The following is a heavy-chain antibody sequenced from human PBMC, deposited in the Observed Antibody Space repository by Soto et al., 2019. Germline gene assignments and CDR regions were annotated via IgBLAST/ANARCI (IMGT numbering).Heavy chain of an antibody. D-gene: IGHD2-2*01. CDR2: ISYDGSNK. CDR3: ARRTSFDY. CDR1: GFTFSSYA. Sequence: GGSLRLSCAASGFTFSSYAMHWVRQAPGKGLEWVAVISYDGSNKYYADSVKGRFTISRDNSKNTLYLQMNSLRAEDTAVYYCARRTSFDYWGQGTLVTVYS. J-gene: IGHJ4*02. V-gene: IGHV3-30-3*01.